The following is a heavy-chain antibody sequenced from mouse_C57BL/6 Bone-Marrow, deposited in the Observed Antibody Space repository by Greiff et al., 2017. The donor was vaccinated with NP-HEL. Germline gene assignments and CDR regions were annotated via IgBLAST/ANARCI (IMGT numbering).Heavy chain of an antibody. Sequence: VQLQQSVAELVRPGASVKLSCTASGFNIKNTYMHWVKQRPEQGLEWIGRIDPAIGTTIYAPKFQGKATITADTSSNTAYLQLSSRTSEDTAIYYCARGDDYAAWFAYWGQGTLVTVSA. CDR2: IDPAIGTT. D-gene: IGHD2-4*01. CDR3: ARGDDYAAWFAY. CDR1: GFNIKNTY. V-gene: IGHV14-3*01. J-gene: IGHJ3*01.